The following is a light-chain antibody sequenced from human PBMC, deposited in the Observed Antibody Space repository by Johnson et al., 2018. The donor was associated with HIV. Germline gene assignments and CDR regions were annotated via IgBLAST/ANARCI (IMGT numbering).Light chain of an antibody. Sequence: QSILTQPPSVSAAPGQRVTISCSGSSSNIGSNYVSWYQQVPGTAPKLLIYDNTKRPSGIPDRFSGSKYGTSATLGITGLQTGDEADYYCGTWDSSLRANVFGTGTRVTVL. V-gene: IGLV1-51*01. CDR1: SSNIGSNY. CDR2: DNT. CDR3: GTWDSSLRANV. J-gene: IGLJ1*01.